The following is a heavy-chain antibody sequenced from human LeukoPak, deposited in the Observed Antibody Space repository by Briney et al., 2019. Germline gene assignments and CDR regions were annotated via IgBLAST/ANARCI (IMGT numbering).Heavy chain of an antibody. CDR2: VYPGDSDT. D-gene: IGHD2-2*01. Sequence: GESLKISCKGSGYSFTTYWIGWVRQMPGKGLEWMAIVYPGDSDTRYNPSFQGQVTVSADKATSTAYLQWSSLKASDTAMYYCARYLDTDAFDIWGQGTMVTVSS. V-gene: IGHV5-51*01. J-gene: IGHJ3*02. CDR1: GYSFTTYW. CDR3: ARYLDTDAFDI.